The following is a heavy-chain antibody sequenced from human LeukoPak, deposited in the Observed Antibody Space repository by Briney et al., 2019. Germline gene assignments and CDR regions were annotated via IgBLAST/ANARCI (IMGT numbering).Heavy chain of an antibody. V-gene: IGHV4-34*01. CDR3: ARRGYDILTGSLLGYFDY. Sequence: SETLSLTCAVYGGSFSGYYWSWIRQPPGKGLEWIGEINHSGSTNYNPSLKSRVTISVDTSKNQFSLKLSSVTAADTAVYYCARRGYDILTGSLLGYFDYWGQGTLVTVSS. J-gene: IGHJ4*02. CDR2: INHSGST. D-gene: IGHD3-9*01. CDR1: GGSFSGYY.